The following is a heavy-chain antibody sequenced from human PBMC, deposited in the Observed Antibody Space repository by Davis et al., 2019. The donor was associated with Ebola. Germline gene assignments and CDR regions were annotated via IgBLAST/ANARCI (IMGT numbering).Heavy chain of an antibody. V-gene: IGHV4-61*05. CDR1: GGSISSSSYY. Sequence: PSETLSLTCTVSGGSISSSSYYWGWIRQPPGKGLEWIGRIYTSGSTNYNPSLKSRVTMSVDTSKNQFSLKLSSVTAADTAVYYCARARAPYCSSTSCYGGAFDIWGQGTMVTVSS. J-gene: IGHJ3*02. CDR2: IYTSGST. CDR3: ARARAPYCSSTSCYGGAFDI. D-gene: IGHD2-2*01.